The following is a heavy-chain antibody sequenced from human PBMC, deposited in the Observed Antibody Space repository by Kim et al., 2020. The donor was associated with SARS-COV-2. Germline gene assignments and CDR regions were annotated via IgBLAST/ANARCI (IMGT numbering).Heavy chain of an antibody. J-gene: IGHJ4*01. V-gene: IGHV1-69*13. CDR3: AKKEIVGPLDY. CDR1: GGTFGTYT. Sequence: SVKVSCKASGGTFGTYTITWVRQAPGQGLEWMGGIIPIFGTPDYAQNFQGRVTLSADESTKTVYMELSSLRAEDTAVYYCAKKEIVGPLDYWGHGTLVTVSS. D-gene: IGHD2-15*01. CDR2: IIPIFGTP.